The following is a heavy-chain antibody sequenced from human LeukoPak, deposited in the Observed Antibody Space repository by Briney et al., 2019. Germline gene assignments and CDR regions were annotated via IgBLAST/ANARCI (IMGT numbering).Heavy chain of an antibody. CDR1: GGSISSGGYS. V-gene: IGHV4-30-2*01. J-gene: IGHJ3*02. Sequence: SQTLSLTCAVSGGSISSGGYSWSWIRQPPGKGLEWIGYIYHSGSTYYNPSLKSRVTISVDRSKNQFSLKLSSVTAADTAVYYRARVQHIVVVTASHAFDIWGQGTMVTVSS. CDR3: ARVQHIVVVTASHAFDI. D-gene: IGHD2-21*02. CDR2: IYHSGST.